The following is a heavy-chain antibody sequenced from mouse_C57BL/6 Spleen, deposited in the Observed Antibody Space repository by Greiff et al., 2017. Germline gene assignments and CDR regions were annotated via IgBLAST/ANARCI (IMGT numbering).Heavy chain of an antibody. Sequence: QVQLQQSGAELVRPGASVTLSCKASGYTFTDYEMHWVKQTPVHGLEWIGAIDPETGGTAYNQKFKGKAILTADKSSSTAYMELRSLTSEDSAVYYCTRPITTVNYAMDYWGQGTSVTVSS. CDR3: TRPITTVNYAMDY. D-gene: IGHD1-1*01. CDR2: IDPETGGT. J-gene: IGHJ4*01. V-gene: IGHV1-15*01. CDR1: GYTFTDYE.